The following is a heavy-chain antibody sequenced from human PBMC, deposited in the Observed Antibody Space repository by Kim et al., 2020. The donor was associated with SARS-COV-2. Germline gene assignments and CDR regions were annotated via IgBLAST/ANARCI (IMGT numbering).Heavy chain of an antibody. V-gene: IGHV4-34*01. J-gene: IGHJ4*02. D-gene: IGHD1-1*01. CDR1: GGSFSGYY. CDR3: ARGRLPWNVFDY. CDR2: INHSGST. Sequence: SETLSLTCAVYGGSFSGYYWSWIRQPPGKGLEWIGEINHSGSTNYNPSLKSRVTISVDTSKNQFSLKLSSVTAADTAVYYCARGRLPWNVFDYWGQGTLVTVSS.